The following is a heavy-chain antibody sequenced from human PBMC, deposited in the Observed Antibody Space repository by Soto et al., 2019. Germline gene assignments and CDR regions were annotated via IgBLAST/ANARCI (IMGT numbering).Heavy chain of an antibody. J-gene: IGHJ6*03. Sequence: GGSLRLSCAASGFTFSSYWMSWVRQAPGKGLEWVANIKQDGSEKYYVDSVKGRFTISRDNAKNSLYLQMNSLRAEDTAVYYCARRRYCSSTSCSFLYYYYYMDVWGKGTTVTVSS. CDR3: ARRRYCSSTSCSFLYYYYYMDV. CDR1: GFTFSSYW. V-gene: IGHV3-7*01. D-gene: IGHD2-2*01. CDR2: IKQDGSEK.